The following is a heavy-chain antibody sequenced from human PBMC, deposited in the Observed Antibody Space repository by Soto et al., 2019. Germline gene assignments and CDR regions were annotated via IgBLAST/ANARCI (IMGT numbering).Heavy chain of an antibody. J-gene: IGHJ6*02. V-gene: IGHV4-59*01. CDR2: IYDTGISGYTPST. Sequence: SETLSLTCTVSGGSITSSYWSWIRRPPGKGLEWIAYIYDTGISGYTPSTSYNPSLKSRVTMSVDTSKSQFPLKLTSVTAADTAVYYCARGEDAFFYCGLDVWGQGITVTVSS. CDR3: ARGEDAFFYCGLDV. CDR1: GGSITSSY.